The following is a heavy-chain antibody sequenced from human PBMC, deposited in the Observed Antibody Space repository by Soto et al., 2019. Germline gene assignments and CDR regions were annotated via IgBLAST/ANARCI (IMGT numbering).Heavy chain of an antibody. CDR2: MNPNSGNT. CDR1: GYTFTSYD. J-gene: IGHJ3*02. CDR3: ASSSSWYGPDAFGI. Sequence: ASVKVSCKASGYTFTSYDINWVRQATGQGLEWMGWMNPNSGNTGYAQKFQGRVTMTRNTSISTAYMELSSLRSEDTAVYYCASSSSWYGPDAFGIWGRGTMGTVSS. V-gene: IGHV1-8*01. D-gene: IGHD6-13*01.